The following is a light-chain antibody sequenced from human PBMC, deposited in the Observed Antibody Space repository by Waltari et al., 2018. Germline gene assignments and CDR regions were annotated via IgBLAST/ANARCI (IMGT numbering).Light chain of an antibody. CDR3: QHVKSYPLT. CDR2: DAS. J-gene: IGKJ4*01. CDR1: QGISSH. V-gene: IGKV1-9*01. Sequence: DIESTQPPLFLSPSVGDRVTITCRASQGISSHLAWYQRKPGKAPNLLIYDASTLQNGVPSRFSGSGSGTEFTLTINSLQPEDFATYYCQHVKSYPLTFGGGTEVEIK.